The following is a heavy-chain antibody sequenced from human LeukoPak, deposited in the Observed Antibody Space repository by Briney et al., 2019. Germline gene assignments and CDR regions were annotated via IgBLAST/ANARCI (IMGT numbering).Heavy chain of an antibody. CDR2: ISAYNGNT. Sequence: GASVKVSCKASGYTFTSYGISWVRQAPGQGLEWMGWISAYNGNTNYAQKLQGRVTMTTDTCTSTAYMELRSLRSDETAVYYCARDHRDGYNSLIDYWGQGTLVTVSS. CDR1: GYTFTSYG. V-gene: IGHV1-18*01. CDR3: ARDHRDGYNSLIDY. D-gene: IGHD5-24*01. J-gene: IGHJ4*02.